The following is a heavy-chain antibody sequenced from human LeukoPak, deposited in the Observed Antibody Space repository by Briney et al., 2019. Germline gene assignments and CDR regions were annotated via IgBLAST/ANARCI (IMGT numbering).Heavy chain of an antibody. J-gene: IGHJ4*02. D-gene: IGHD2-2*01. CDR2: IIPIFGTA. Sequence: SVKVSCTASGGTFSSYAISWVRQAPGQGLEWMGGIIPIFGTANYAQKFQGRVTITTDESTSTAYMELSSLRSEDTAVYYCARRYCSSTSCYADSGYEYFDYWGQGTLVTVSS. CDR3: ARRYCSSTSCYADSGYEYFDY. CDR1: GGTFSSYA. V-gene: IGHV1-69*05.